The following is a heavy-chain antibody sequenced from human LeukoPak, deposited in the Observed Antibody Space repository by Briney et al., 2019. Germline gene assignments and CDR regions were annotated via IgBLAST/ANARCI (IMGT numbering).Heavy chain of an antibody. Sequence: SETLSLTCTVSGVSINSYYWSWIRQPPGKGLEWIGYIYYSGSSNDNPSLKSRVTISVDTHKNQFSLKLSSVTAADTAVYYCARGVRIEYSSSSRNWYFDLWGRGTLVAVSS. CDR2: IYYSGSS. V-gene: IGHV4-59*08. CDR1: GVSINSYY. J-gene: IGHJ2*01. CDR3: ARGVRIEYSSSSRNWYFDL. D-gene: IGHD6-6*01.